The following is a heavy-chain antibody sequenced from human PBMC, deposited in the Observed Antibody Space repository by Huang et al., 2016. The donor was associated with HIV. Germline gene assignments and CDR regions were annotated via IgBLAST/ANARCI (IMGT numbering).Heavy chain of an antibody. Sequence: QVQLVQSGTEVRKPGASVKVSCKASGYTFTTLGITWVRKAPGQGLEWMGWISPYNGMTEYEQKRRGRITMTKDTSTTTAYMELRTLTSDDTAVYYCARSYGSGNDFLDFWGQGTLVTVSS. CDR3: ARSYGSGNDFLDF. V-gene: IGHV1-18*01. D-gene: IGHD3-10*01. J-gene: IGHJ3*01. CDR2: ISPYNGMT. CDR1: GYTFTTLG.